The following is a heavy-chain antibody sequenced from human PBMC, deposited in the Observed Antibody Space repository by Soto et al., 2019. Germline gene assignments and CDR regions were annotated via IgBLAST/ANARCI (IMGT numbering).Heavy chain of an antibody. CDR2: VSPYDAKT. Sequence: QAQLMQSGAEVKRPGASVKVSCRSSAYTFSSYGITWVRQAPGQGLEWLGWVSPYDAKTNYAPNFHGRFYMSTDTSANTAFMELTSLRVDDTANYQCARGSYYDSSGSRNYHYYGLKVWGQGTTVTVS. CDR3: ARGSYYDSSGSRNYHYYGLKV. V-gene: IGHV1-18*04. CDR1: AYTFSSYG. J-gene: IGHJ6*02. D-gene: IGHD3-22*01.